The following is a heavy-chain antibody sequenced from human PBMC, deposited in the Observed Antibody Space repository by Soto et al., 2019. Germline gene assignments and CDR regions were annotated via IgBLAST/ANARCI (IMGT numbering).Heavy chain of an antibody. Sequence: PGGSLRLSCAASGFTFSSYAMHWVRQAPGKGLEWVAVISYDGSNKYYADSVKGRFTISRDNSKNTLYLQMNSLRAEDTAVYYCARQWFGELLRGAFDIWGQGTMVTVSS. D-gene: IGHD3-10*01. V-gene: IGHV3-30-3*01. CDR2: ISYDGSNK. CDR3: ARQWFGELLRGAFDI. J-gene: IGHJ3*02. CDR1: GFTFSSYA.